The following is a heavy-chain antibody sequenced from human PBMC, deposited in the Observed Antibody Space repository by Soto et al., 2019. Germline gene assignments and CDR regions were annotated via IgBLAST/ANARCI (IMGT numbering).Heavy chain of an antibody. V-gene: IGHV3-21*01. CDR3: ARTPYNVYQWYSSASGYFNY. CDR1: GFTFSSYS. CDR2: ISSSSSYI. D-gene: IGHD6-6*01. Sequence: GGSLRLSCAASGFTFSSYSMNWVRQAPGKGLEWVSSISSSSSYIYYADSVKGRFTISRDNAKNSLYLQMNSLRAEDTAVYYCARTPYNVYQWYSSASGYFNYWGQGTLVTVSS. J-gene: IGHJ4*02.